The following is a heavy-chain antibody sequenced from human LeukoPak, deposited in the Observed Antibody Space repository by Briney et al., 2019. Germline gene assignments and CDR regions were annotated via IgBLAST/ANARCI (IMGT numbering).Heavy chain of an antibody. J-gene: IGHJ4*02. CDR1: GFTFDDYA. CDR3: AKSLFSLTDY. V-gene: IGHV3-9*01. D-gene: IGHD2-21*01. CDR2: ISWNSGSI. Sequence: GGSLRLSCAASGFTFDDYAMHWVRQAPGKGLEWVSGISWNSGSIGYADSVKGRFTISRDNSKNTLYLQMNSLRAEDTAVYYCAKSLFSLTDYWGQGTLVTVSS.